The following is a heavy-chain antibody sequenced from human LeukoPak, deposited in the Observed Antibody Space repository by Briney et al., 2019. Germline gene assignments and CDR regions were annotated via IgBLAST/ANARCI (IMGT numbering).Heavy chain of an antibody. CDR3: ARARTGCSSSVCYGIDY. CDR1: GGSISSYY. V-gene: IGHV4-4*07. Sequence: SETLSLTCTVSGGSISSYYWSWIRQPAGKGPEWIGRIHSSGSSNYNPSLESRVTMSVDTSKNQFTLRLTSVTAADTAVYYCARARTGCSSSVCYGIDYWGQGTRVTVSS. J-gene: IGHJ4*02. CDR2: IHSSGSS. D-gene: IGHD2-2*01.